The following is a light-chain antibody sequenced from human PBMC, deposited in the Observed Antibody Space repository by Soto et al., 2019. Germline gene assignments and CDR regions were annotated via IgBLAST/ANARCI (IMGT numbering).Light chain of an antibody. Sequence: DIQMTQSPSSLSASVGDRVTITCRASQSISSYLNWYQQKPGKAPKLLIYAASSLHSGVPSRFSGSGSGTDFTLTISSLQPEDFATYYCQQSYSTLWTVGQGTKGEI. V-gene: IGKV1-39*01. CDR3: QQSYSTLWT. CDR1: QSISSY. J-gene: IGKJ1*01. CDR2: AAS.